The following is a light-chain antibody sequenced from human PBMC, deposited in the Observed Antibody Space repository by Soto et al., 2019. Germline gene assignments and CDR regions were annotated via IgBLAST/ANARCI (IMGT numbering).Light chain of an antibody. CDR1: SSDVGGYNY. CDR2: DVS. Sequence: QSALTQPASVSGSPGQSITISCTGTSSDVGGYNYVSWYQQHPGKAPKLMIYDVSNRPSGVSNRFSGSKSGNTASLTISGRQAEDEDDYYCSSYTSSSTRVFGTGTKLTVL. V-gene: IGLV2-14*01. CDR3: SSYTSSSTRV. J-gene: IGLJ1*01.